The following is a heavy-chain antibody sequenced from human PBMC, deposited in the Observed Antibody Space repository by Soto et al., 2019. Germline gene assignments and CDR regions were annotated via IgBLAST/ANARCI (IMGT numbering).Heavy chain of an antibody. D-gene: IGHD6-13*01. J-gene: IGHJ6*02. CDR3: ARDQAAAPTLDYYFGMDV. CDR1: GFTFSNYG. Sequence: QVQLVESGGGVVQPGRSLRLSCAASGFTFSNYGMHWVRQAPGKGLEWVAVIWYAGTNKYYADSVKGRFTISRDNSKNTLYLQMNSLRAEDTAVYYCARDQAAAPTLDYYFGMDVWGQGTTVIVSS. CDR2: IWYAGTNK. V-gene: IGHV3-33*01.